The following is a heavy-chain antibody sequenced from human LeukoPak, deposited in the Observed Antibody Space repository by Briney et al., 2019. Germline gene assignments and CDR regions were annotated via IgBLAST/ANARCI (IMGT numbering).Heavy chain of an antibody. CDR2: ISAYNGNT. D-gene: IGHD3-10*01. Sequence: ASVKVSCKASGYTFTSYGISWVRQAPGQGLEWMGWISAYNGNTNYAQKLQGRVTMTTDTSPSTAYMELRSLRSDDTAVYYCARVVVYGSGSPYYYYYGMDVWGQGTTVTVSS. CDR1: GYTFTSYG. CDR3: ARVVVYGSGSPYYYYYGMDV. J-gene: IGHJ6*02. V-gene: IGHV1-18*01.